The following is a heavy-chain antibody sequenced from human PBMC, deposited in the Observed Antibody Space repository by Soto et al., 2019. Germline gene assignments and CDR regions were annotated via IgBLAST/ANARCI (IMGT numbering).Heavy chain of an antibody. J-gene: IGHJ4*02. CDR1: CFTCSRVS. Sequence: SLRLFCQSSCFTCSRVSMNWVRQVPGKGLDWVASISSASSETWYSDSVKGRFIISRDNAQNSLFLQMNTLRPDDSAIYYCARVDYWGPGTQVTVSS. V-gene: IGHV3-21*01. CDR2: ISSASSET. CDR3: ARVDY.